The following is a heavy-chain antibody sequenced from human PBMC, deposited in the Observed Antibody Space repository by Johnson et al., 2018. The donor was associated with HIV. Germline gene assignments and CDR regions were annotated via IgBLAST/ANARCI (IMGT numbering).Heavy chain of an antibody. J-gene: IGHJ3*02. CDR2: ISSSGTT. V-gene: IGHV3-11*04. CDR3: ASRGREIVAAGILGAFDI. Sequence: VQLVESGGGLVKPGGSLRLSCAASGFTFSDYYISWIRQAPGKGLEWVSYISSSGTTWYADSVKGRFTISRDNSRDTVHLQMNSLRSEDTAVYYCASRGREIVAAGILGAFDIWGQGTMVTVSS. D-gene: IGHD6-13*01. CDR1: GFTFSDYY.